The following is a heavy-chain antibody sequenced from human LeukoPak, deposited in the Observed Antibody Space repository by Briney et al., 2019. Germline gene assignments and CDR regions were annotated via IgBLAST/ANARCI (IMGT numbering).Heavy chain of an antibody. CDR3: ARAKTYYYGSGIGY. J-gene: IGHJ4*02. V-gene: IGHV3-7*01. CDR2: IKQDGSEK. Sequence: PGGSLRLSCAASGFTFSSYWMSWVRQAPGKGLEWVANIKQDGSEKYYVDSVKGQFTISRDNAKNSLYLQMNSLRAEDTAVYYCARAKTYYYGSGIGYWGQGTLVTVSS. CDR1: GFTFSSYW. D-gene: IGHD3-10*01.